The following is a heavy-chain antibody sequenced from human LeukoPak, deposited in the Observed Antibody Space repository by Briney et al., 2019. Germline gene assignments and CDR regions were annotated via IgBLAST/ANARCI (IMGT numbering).Heavy chain of an antibody. CDR3: ARALDFWSGYPPYYFDY. V-gene: IGHV4-30-2*01. D-gene: IGHD3-3*01. Sequence: SETLSLTCTVSGGSISSGGYYWSWIRQPPGKGLEWIGYIYHSGSTYYNPSLKSRVTISVDRSKNQFSLKLSSVTAADTAVYYCARALDFWSGYPPYYFDYWGQGTLVTVSS. J-gene: IGHJ4*02. CDR1: GGSISSGGYY. CDR2: IYHSGST.